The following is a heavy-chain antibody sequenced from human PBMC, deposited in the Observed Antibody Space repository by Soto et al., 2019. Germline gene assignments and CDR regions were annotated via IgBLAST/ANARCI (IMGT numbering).Heavy chain of an antibody. CDR3: GREQTSTVVTQ. CDR1: GGSMSNYY. D-gene: IGHD4-17*01. J-gene: IGHJ4*02. CDR2: VYYSGST. V-gene: IGHV4-59*01. Sequence: TSETLSLTSPVSGGSMSNYYWSWIRQPPGKGLEWTGCVYYSGSTNYNPSLKSRVTITVDTSTHQSSLKLTSVTAADTAVAYRGREQTSTVVTQWGPGTLVTVSS.